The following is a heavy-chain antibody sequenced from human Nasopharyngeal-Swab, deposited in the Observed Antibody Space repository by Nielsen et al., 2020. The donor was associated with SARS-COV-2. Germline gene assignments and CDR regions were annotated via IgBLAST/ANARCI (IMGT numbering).Heavy chain of an antibody. V-gene: IGHV1-69*13. CDR3: ARSGYSNSDIDY. D-gene: IGHD6-6*01. J-gene: IGHJ4*02. CDR1: GGTFSSYA. CDR2: IIPIFGTA. Sequence: SVKVSCKASGGTFSSYAISWVRQAPGQGLEWMGGIIPIFGTADYAQKFQDRVTITADESTSTAYKELSSLRSEDTAVYYCARSGYSNSDIDYWGQGTLVTVSS.